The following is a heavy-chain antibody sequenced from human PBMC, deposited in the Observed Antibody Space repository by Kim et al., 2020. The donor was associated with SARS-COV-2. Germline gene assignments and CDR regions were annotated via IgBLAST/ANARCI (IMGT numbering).Heavy chain of an antibody. J-gene: IGHJ4*02. V-gene: IGHV3-11*06. D-gene: IGHD3-22*01. Sequence: GRFTISRDNAKNSLYLQMNSLRAEDTAVYYCARDVETYYYDSSGYPLLGYWGQGTLVTVSS. CDR3: ARDVETYYYDSSGYPLLGY.